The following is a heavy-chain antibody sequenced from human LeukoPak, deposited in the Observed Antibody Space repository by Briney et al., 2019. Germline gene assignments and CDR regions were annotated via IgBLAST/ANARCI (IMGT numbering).Heavy chain of an antibody. J-gene: IGHJ4*02. V-gene: IGHV4-59*08. D-gene: IGHD6-19*01. Sequence: SETLSLTCTVSGGSISSYYWSWIRQPPGKGLEWIGYIYYSGSTNYNPSLKSRVTISVDTSKNQFSLKLSSVTAADTAVYYCARHKSVAGIAVAGLDYWGQGTLVTASS. CDR2: IYYSGST. CDR3: ARHKSVAGIAVAGLDY. CDR1: GGSISSYY.